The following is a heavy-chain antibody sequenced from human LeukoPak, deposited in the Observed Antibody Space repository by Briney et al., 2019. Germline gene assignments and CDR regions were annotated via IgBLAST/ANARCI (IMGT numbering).Heavy chain of an antibody. CDR1: GGTFSSYA. V-gene: IGHV1-69*06. Sequence: GASVKVSCKASGGTFSSYAISWVRQAPGQGLEWMGGIIPIFGTANYAQKFQGRVTITADKSTSTAYMELSSLRSEDTAVYYCARAVRRGEIERYWGQGTLVTVSS. CDR2: IIPIFGTA. CDR3: ARAVRRGEIERY. J-gene: IGHJ4*02. D-gene: IGHD3-10*01.